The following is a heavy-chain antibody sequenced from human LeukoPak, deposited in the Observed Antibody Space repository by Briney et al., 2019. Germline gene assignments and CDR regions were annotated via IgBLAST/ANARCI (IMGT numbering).Heavy chain of an antibody. CDR3: ASRLLVAGRTDFFVY. CDR1: GFTFSSHS. V-gene: IGHV3-23*01. D-gene: IGHD6-19*01. Sequence: PGGSLRLSCAASGFTFSSHSMSWVRQAPGEGLEWVSAISPSGDSTSYPDSVKGRFTISRDNSKNTVYLQMNSLTAGDTAIYYCASRLLVAGRTDFFVYWGQGTLVTVSS. CDR2: ISPSGDST. J-gene: IGHJ4*02.